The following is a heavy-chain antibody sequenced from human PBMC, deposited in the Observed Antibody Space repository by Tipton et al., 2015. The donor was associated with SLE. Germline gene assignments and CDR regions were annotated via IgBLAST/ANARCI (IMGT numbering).Heavy chain of an antibody. Sequence: LRLSCTVSGGSISSYYWSWIRQPPGKGLEWIGYIYYSGSTNYNPSLKSRVTISVDTSKNQFSLKLSSVTAADTAVYYCARGRIAVGFDPWGQGTLVTVSS. CDR1: GGSISSYY. J-gene: IGHJ5*02. CDR2: IYYSGST. D-gene: IGHD6-19*01. V-gene: IGHV4-59*01. CDR3: ARGRIAVGFDP.